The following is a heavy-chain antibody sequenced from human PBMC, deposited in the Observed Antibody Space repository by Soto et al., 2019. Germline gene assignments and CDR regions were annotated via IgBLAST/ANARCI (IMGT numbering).Heavy chain of an antibody. CDR1: GGTFSSYT. V-gene: IGHV1-69*02. CDR3: ARRFNWSDDY. D-gene: IGHD1-1*01. CDR2: FIPILGIA. Sequence: QVQLVQSGAEVKKPGSSVKVSCKASGGTFSSYTISWVRQAPGQGLEWMGRFIPILGIANYAQKFQGRVTITADKSTSTAYMELSSLRSEDTAVYYCARRFNWSDDYWGQGTLVTVSS. J-gene: IGHJ4*02.